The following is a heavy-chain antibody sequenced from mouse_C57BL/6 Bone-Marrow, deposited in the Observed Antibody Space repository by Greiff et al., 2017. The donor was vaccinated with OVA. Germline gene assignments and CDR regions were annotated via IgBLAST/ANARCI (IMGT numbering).Heavy chain of an antibody. CDR3: ARHLLSGFAY. J-gene: IGHJ3*01. CDR2: ISSGGSYT. V-gene: IGHV5-6*01. CDR1: GFTFSSYG. Sequence: DVQLVESGGDLVKPGGSLKLSCAASGFTFSSYGMSWVRQTPDKRLEWVATISSGGSYTYYPDSVKGRFTISRDNAKNTLYLQMSSLKSEDTAMYYCARHLLSGFAYWGQGTLVTVSA.